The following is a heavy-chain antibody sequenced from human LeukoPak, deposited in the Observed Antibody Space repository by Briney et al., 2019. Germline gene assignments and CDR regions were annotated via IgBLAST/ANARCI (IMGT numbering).Heavy chain of an antibody. J-gene: IGHJ5*02. CDR3: ASSSCSSTSCPPGWFDP. CDR2: INPSGGST. V-gene: IGHV1-46*01. CDR1: GYTFTSYY. Sequence: ASVKVSCKASGYTFTSYYMHWVRQAPGQGLEWMGIINPSGGSTSYAQKFQGRVTMTRDTSTSTVYMELSSLRSEDTAVYYCASSSCSSTSCPPGWFDPWGQGTLVTVSS. D-gene: IGHD2-2*01.